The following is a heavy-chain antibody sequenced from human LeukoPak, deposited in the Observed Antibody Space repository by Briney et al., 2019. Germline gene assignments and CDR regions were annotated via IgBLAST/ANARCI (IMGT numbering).Heavy chain of an antibody. D-gene: IGHD2-2*01. CDR1: GGSISSGSYY. CDR2: IYTSGST. CDR3: ATVLGPTERLIVVVGTRGAFDI. J-gene: IGHJ3*02. V-gene: IGHV4-61*02. Sequence: SETLSLTCTVSGGSISSGSYYWSWIRQPAGKGLEWIGRIYTSGSTNYNPSLKSRVTISVDTSKNQFSLKLSSVTAADTAVYYCATVLGPTERLIVVVGTRGAFDIWGQGTMVTVSS.